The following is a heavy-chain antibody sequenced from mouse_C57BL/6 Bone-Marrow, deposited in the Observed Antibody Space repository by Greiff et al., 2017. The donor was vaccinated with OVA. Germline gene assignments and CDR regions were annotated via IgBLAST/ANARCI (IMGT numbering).Heavy chain of an antibody. D-gene: IGHD1-1*01. Sequence: VQLQQSGAELARPGASVKLSCTASGYTFTSYCISWVQQRTGQGLEWIGEINPRSGDSYYNERFKGKGPLTADKSACTAFLELRSLTSADAAVYVCARLVLRSLCYAMDYWGQGTSVTVSS. CDR1: GYTFTSYC. CDR2: INPRSGDS. CDR3: ARLVLRSLCYAMDY. J-gene: IGHJ4*01. V-gene: IGHV1-81*01.